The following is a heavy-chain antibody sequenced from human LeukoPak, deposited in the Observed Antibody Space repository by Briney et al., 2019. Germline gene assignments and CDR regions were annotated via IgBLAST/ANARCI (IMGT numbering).Heavy chain of an antibody. V-gene: IGHV4-59*08. D-gene: IGHD6-13*01. J-gene: IGHJ5*02. CDR1: GGSISSYY. CDR3: ATGRWGSSWYRGFDP. Sequence: SETLSLTCSVSGGSISSYYWSWIRQPPGKGLEWIGYIYYSGSTNYNPSLKSRVTISVDTSKNQFSLKLSSVTAADTAVYYCATGRWGSSWYRGFDPWGQGTLVTVSS. CDR2: IYYSGST.